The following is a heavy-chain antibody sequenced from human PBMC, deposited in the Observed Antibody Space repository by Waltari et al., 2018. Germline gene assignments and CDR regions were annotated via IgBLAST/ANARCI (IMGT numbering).Heavy chain of an antibody. V-gene: IGHV3-9*02. CDR1: GFTSHAHA. D-gene: IGHD1-26*01. CDR2: IFWSRGGT. Sequence: EVQVVESGGDLVQPGRSLRLSCVASGFTSHAHAMHWVRQPPGKGLEWVSGIFWSRGGTDYADSVKGRFTMSKDDAKKSVYLQMNSLRLEDTATYYCAKDIKPGGADYWGQGTLVTVSS. CDR3: AKDIKPGGADY. J-gene: IGHJ4*02.